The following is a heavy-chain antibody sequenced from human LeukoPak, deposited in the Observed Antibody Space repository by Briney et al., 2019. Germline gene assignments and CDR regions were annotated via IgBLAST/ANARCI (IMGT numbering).Heavy chain of an antibody. CDR3: TKDMWIGDEGGSRAPHFDY. CDR2: IRYDGSNK. V-gene: IGHV3-30*02. Sequence: GGSLRLSCGASGFTFSSYGMHWVRQAPGKGLEWVAFIRYDGSNKYYADSVKGRFTISRDNSKNTLYLQMNSLRAEDTAVYYCTKDMWIGDEGGSRAPHFDYWGQGTLVTVSS. CDR1: GFTFSSYG. D-gene: IGHD2-15*01. J-gene: IGHJ4*02.